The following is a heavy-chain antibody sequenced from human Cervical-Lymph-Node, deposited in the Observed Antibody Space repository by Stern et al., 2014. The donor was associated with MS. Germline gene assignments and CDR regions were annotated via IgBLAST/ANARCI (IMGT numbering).Heavy chain of an antibody. Sequence: QVQLMQSGAEVKKPGSSVRVSCKAHGDTLSNYAFSWVRQAPGQGLEWMGGIIPIFGSAKYAQKFQGRVTIIADASTTTVYMEMSSLTSDDTAVYFCARDVHSGYAYWGQGTLVTVSS. CDR3: ARDVHSGYAY. CDR1: GDTLSNYA. V-gene: IGHV1-69*01. J-gene: IGHJ4*02. D-gene: IGHD5-12*01. CDR2: IIPIFGSA.